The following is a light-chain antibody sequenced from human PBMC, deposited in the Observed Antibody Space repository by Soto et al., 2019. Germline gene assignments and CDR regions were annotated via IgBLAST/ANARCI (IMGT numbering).Light chain of an antibody. V-gene: IGLV4-60*03. Sequence: QLVLTQSSSASASLGYSVTLTCTLSSGHSSYIIAWHQQQPGKAPRSLMKLEGSGSYNKVSGVPDRFSGCSSGADRYLTISNLQSEDEADYYCETWDSNTLVFGGGTKLTVL. CDR3: ETWDSNTLV. CDR1: SGHSSYI. CDR2: LEGSGSY. J-gene: IGLJ2*01.